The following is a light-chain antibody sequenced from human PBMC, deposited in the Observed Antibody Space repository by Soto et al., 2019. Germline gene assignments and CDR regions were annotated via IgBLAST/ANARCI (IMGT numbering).Light chain of an antibody. J-gene: IGLJ2*01. CDR1: SSNIGAGYD. CDR2: GNT. Sequence: QPVLTQPPSVSGAQGQRVTISCTGSSSNIGAGYDVHWYQQLPGTAPKLLIYGNTNRPSGVPDRFSGSKSGTSASLAITGLQAEDEADYYCQSYDSSLSGVQFGGGTKVTVL. CDR3: QSYDSSLSGVQ. V-gene: IGLV1-40*01.